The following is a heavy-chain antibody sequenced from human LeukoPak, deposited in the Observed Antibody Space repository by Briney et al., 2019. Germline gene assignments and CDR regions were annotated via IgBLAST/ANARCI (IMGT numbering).Heavy chain of an antibody. Sequence: GGSLRLSCAASGFTFSSYSMNWLRQAPGKEREWVSYINSSSSALDYADSVKVRFTISRDNAKNSLYLQMNSLRAEDTAVYYCATEWPTYYYDSSGYLYWGQGTLVTVSS. CDR2: INSSSSAL. CDR3: ATEWPTYYYDSSGYLY. D-gene: IGHD3-22*01. CDR1: GFTFSSYS. V-gene: IGHV3-48*01. J-gene: IGHJ4*02.